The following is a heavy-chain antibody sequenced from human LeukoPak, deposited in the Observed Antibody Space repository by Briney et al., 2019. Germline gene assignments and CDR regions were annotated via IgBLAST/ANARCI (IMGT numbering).Heavy chain of an antibody. CDR2: IYYSGST. CDR3: ARRAEAGTGVDY. CDR1: GGSISSSSYY. J-gene: IGHJ4*02. D-gene: IGHD6-19*01. V-gene: IGHV4-39*01. Sequence: SETLSLTCTVSGGSISSSSYYWGWLRQPPGTGLEWIGSIYYSGSTYYNPSLKSRVTISVDTSKNQFSLKLSSVTAADTAVYYCARRAEAGTGVDYWGQGTLVTVSS.